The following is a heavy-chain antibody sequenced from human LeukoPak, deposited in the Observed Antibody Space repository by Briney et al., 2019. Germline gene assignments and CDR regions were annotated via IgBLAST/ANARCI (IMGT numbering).Heavy chain of an antibody. CDR1: GGSFSGDF. D-gene: IGHD3-10*01. CDR2: INHGGST. CDR3: ARRIQTAHEWFGEPTRYYFDY. J-gene: IGHJ4*02. Sequence: SETLSLTCAVYGGSFSGDFWSWIRQSPGKGLEWIGEINHGGSTTYNPSLQSRVTISVDTSKNQFSLKLSSVTAADTAVYYCARRIQTAHEWFGEPTRYYFDYWGQGTLVTVSS. V-gene: IGHV4-34*01.